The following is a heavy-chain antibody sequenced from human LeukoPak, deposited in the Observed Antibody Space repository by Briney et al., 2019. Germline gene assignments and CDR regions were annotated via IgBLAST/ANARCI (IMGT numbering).Heavy chain of an antibody. CDR2: INPNSGGT. CDR3: ARDLSQLERRYEGWFDP. V-gene: IGHV1-2*02. J-gene: IGHJ5*02. CDR1: GYTFTGYY. D-gene: IGHD1-1*01. Sequence: ASVKVSCKASGYTFTGYYMHWVRQAPGQGLEWMVWINPNSGGTNYAQKFQGRVTMTRDTSISTAYIELSRMRSDDTAVYYCARDLSQLERRYEGWFDPWGQGTLVTVSS.